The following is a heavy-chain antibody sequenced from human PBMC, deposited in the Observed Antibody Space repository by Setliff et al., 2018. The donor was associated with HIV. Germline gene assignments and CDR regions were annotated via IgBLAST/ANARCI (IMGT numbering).Heavy chain of an antibody. Sequence: SVKVSCKASGGTFTSYAVIWVRQAPGQGLEWLGTTIPRFGTANYARKFQGTVTISADESTGTAYMEMTSLRSEDTAVYFCERGRVVTGSPDAFDIWGLGTMVTVSS. CDR1: GGTFTSYA. D-gene: IGHD2-15*01. CDR3: ERGRVVTGSPDAFDI. J-gene: IGHJ3*02. V-gene: IGHV1-69*13. CDR2: TIPRFGTA.